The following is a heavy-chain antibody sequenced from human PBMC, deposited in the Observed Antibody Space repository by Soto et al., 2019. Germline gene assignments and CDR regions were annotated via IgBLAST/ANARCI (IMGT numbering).Heavy chain of an antibody. CDR2: IYYSGST. CDR1: GGSISSGDYY. J-gene: IGHJ6*02. V-gene: IGHV4-30-4*01. CDR3: ARVLFSNLKLYYYYGMDV. Sequence: SETLSLTCTVSGGSISSGDYYWSWIRQPPGKGLEGIGYIYYSGSTYYNPSLKSRVTISVDTSKNQFSLKLSSVTAADTAVYYCARVLFSNLKLYYYYGMDVWGQATTVTVSS. D-gene: IGHD4-4*01.